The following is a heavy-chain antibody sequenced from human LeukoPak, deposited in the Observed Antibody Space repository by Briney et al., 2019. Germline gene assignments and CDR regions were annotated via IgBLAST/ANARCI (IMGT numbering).Heavy chain of an antibody. V-gene: IGHV3-48*01. Sequence: GGSLRLSCAASGLTISSYSMNWVRQAPGKGLQWVSYISSSSSTIYYADSVKGRFTISRDNAKNSLYLQMNSLRPEDTAVYYCAKYRLIWLPAPVFEYWGQGTLVTVSS. CDR1: GLTISSYS. D-gene: IGHD5-24*01. CDR3: AKYRLIWLPAPVFEY. CDR2: ISSSSSTI. J-gene: IGHJ4*02.